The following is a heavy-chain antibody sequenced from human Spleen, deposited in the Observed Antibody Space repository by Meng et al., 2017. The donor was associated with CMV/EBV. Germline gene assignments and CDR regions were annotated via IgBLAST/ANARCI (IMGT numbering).Heavy chain of an antibody. CDR3: ARAPRSSVYDSSGYDLAFDP. Sequence: GGYYWVWIRQDPGKGLEWIGYIYYSGSTYYNPSLKSRVTISVDTSKNQFSLKLSSVTAADTAVYYCARAPRSSVYDSSGYDLAFDPWGQGTLVTVSS. J-gene: IGHJ5*02. D-gene: IGHD3-22*01. V-gene: IGHV4-31*02. CDR1: GGYY. CDR2: IYYSGST.